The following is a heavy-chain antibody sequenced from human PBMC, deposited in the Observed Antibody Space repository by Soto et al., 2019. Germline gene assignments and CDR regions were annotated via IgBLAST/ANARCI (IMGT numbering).Heavy chain of an antibody. Sequence: QVHLVQSGAEVKKPGSSLRVSCKTSGGTFSSYSFTWVRQAPGQGLEWMGEIIPILNTANFAQQFQSRVTITADEPTSTIYMDLSSLSPDATAGYYSAGVEYDSTYGFSYYGLAVWGQGPTVTVSS. V-gene: IGHV1-69*01. CDR1: GGTFSSYS. J-gene: IGHJ6*02. D-gene: IGHD3-10*01. CDR2: IIPILNTA. CDR3: AGVEYDSTYGFSYYGLAV.